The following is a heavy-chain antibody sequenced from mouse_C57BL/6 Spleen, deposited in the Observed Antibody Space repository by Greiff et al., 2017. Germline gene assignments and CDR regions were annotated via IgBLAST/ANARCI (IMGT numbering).Heavy chain of an antibody. CDR1: GFTFSDYY. CDR2: ISNGGGST. V-gene: IGHV5-12*01. Sequence: EVKVVESGGGLVQPGGSLKLSCAASGFTFSDYYMYWVRQTPEKRLEWVAYISNGGGSTYYPDTVKGRFTISRDNAKNTLYLQMSRLKSEDTAMYYCASFYDGAYWGQGTLVTVSA. CDR3: ASFYDGAY. J-gene: IGHJ3*01. D-gene: IGHD2-12*01.